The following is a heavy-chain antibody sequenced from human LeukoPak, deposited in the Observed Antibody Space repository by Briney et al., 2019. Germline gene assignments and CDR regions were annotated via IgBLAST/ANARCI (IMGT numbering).Heavy chain of an antibody. CDR1: GYSISSGFY. CDR2: ISHSGST. J-gene: IGHJ5*02. D-gene: IGHD3-22*01. V-gene: IGHV4-38-2*02. Sequence: PSETLSLTCTVSGYSISSGFYWGWIRQPPGKGLEWIGSISHSGSTYYNLSLKSRVTISVDTSKNQFSLKLASVTAADTALYYCARHVRYYDTSDWANWFAPWGQGTLVTASS. CDR3: ARHVRYYDTSDWANWFAP.